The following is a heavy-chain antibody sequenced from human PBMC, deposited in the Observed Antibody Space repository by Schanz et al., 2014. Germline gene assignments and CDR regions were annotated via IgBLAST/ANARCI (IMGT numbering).Heavy chain of an antibody. D-gene: IGHD4-17*01. CDR3: VRDTDYHFDY. J-gene: IGHJ4*02. CDR2: TSNDGSFT. CDR1: GFTFSDSW. V-gene: IGHV3-74*01. Sequence: EVQLVESGGGFVQPGGSLRLSCAASGFTFSDSWMHWVRQAPGKGLVWVSRTSNDGSFTTFADSVKGRFTISRGNAKNTLYLQMNSLRAEDTAVYYCVRDTDYHFDYWGQGTLVTVSS.